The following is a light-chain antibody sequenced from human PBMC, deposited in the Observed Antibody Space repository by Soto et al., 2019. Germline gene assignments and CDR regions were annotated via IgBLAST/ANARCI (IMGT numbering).Light chain of an antibody. V-gene: IGKV3-20*01. Sequence: EIVLTQSPGTLSLSPGERATLSCRASQSVRNNYLAWYQQKPGQAPRLLIYSASTRATSIPDRFSGSVSGTDFTLTISRLPDEDFAVYYCHQYNGSPHTFGGGTKVE. CDR3: HQYNGSPHT. CDR2: SAS. CDR1: QSVRNNY. J-gene: IGKJ4*01.